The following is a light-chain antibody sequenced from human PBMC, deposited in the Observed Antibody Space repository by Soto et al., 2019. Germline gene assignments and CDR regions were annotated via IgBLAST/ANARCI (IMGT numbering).Light chain of an antibody. CDR3: QPYNNWPLT. CDR1: QTVSRN. Sequence: EVVMTQSPATLSVSPGERATLSSRASQTVSRNLAWSQQRPGQAPRLLIYDTSTRATGVPTRFSGSRSGAEFTLTINSLQSEDFAVYYCQPYNNWPLTFGGGTKVDIK. CDR2: DTS. J-gene: IGKJ4*01. V-gene: IGKV3-15*01.